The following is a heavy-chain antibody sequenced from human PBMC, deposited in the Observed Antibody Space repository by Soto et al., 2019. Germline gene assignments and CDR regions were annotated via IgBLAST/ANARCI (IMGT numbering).Heavy chain of an antibody. D-gene: IGHD5-12*01. J-gene: IGHJ4*02. CDR1: GGTFSSYA. CDR3: ARDPFSFGGYDYSRFDY. V-gene: IGHV1-69*01. CDR2: IIPIFGTA. Sequence: QVQLVQSGAEVKKPGSSVKVSCKASGGTFSSYAISRVRQAPGQGLEWMGGIIPIFGTANYAQKFQGRVTITADESTSTAYMELSSLRSEDTAVYYCARDPFSFGGYDYSRFDYWGQGTLVTVSS.